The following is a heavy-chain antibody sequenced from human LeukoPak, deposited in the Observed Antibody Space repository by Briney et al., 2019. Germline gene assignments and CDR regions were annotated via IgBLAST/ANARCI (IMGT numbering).Heavy chain of an antibody. CDR1: GYTFTGYY. CDR3: ARGDVVCSADYDLIIHY. D-gene: IGHD3-3*01. Sequence: GASVKVSCKASGYTFTGYYMHCVRQAPGQGLEWMGCINPNSGGTNYAQKFQGRVTMTRDSSISTAYMDLSTLRSDDTAVFYCARGDVVCSADYDLIIHYWGQGTLVTVSS. CDR2: INPNSGGT. V-gene: IGHV1-2*02. J-gene: IGHJ4*02.